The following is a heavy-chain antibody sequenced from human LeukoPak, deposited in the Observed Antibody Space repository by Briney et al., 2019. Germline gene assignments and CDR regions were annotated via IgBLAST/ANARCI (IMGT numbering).Heavy chain of an antibody. J-gene: IGHJ4*02. V-gene: IGHV3-7*03. CDR3: AAIHRDY. Sequence: GGSLRLSCAASGCTFGSYWMTWVRQAPGNGLEWVATIKHDGSEKYYVDSVKGRFTISRDNAKTSRFLQLNSLRAEDTAVYYCAAIHRDYWGQGTLVTVSS. CDR1: GCTFGSYW. CDR2: IKHDGSEK.